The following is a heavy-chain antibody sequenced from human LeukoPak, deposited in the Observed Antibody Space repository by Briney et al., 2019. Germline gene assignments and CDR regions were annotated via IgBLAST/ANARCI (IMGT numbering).Heavy chain of an antibody. D-gene: IGHD2-15*01. CDR3: ARVLCSGGSCYPNYYYYYGMDV. J-gene: IGHJ6*02. CDR2: IYTSGST. V-gene: IGHV4-4*07. Sequence: PSETLSLTCTVSGGSISSYYWSWIRQPAGKGLEWIGRIYTSGSTNYNPSLKSRVTMSVDTSKNQFSLKLSSVTAADTAVYYCARVLCSGGSCYPNYYYYYGMDVWGQGTTVTVSS. CDR1: GGSISSYY.